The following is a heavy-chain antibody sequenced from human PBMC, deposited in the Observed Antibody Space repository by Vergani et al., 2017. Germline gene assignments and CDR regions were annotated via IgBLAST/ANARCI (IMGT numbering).Heavy chain of an antibody. CDR3: ARQRLDCSGGSCYQWYFDL. V-gene: IGHV5-51*01. Sequence: EVQLVQSGAEVKKPGESLKISCKGSGYSFTSYWIGWVRQMPGKGLEWMGIIYPGDSDTRYSPSFQGQVTISADKSISTAYLQWSSLKASDTAMYYCARQRLDCSGGSCYQWYFDLWGRGTLVTVSS. D-gene: IGHD2-15*01. CDR1: GYSFTSYW. CDR2: IYPGDSDT. J-gene: IGHJ2*01.